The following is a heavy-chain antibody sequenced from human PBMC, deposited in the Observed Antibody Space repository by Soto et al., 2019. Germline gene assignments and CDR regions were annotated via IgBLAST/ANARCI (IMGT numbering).Heavy chain of an antibody. CDR2: MYYSGST. V-gene: IGHV4-59*08. CDR3: ARRRALNWFDP. Sequence: SETLSLTCTVSGDSISSSYWSWIRQPPGKGLEWIGYMYYSGSTSYNPSLNSRVTLSVDTSKNQFFLKLSFVTAADTAVYYCARRRALNWFDPWGQGTLVTVSS. J-gene: IGHJ5*02. CDR1: GDSISSSY.